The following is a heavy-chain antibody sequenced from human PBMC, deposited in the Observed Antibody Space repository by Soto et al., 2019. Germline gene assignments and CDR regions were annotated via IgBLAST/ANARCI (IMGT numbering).Heavy chain of an antibody. V-gene: IGHV3-30*18. D-gene: IGHD3-22*01. Sequence: QVQLVESGGGVVQPGRSLRLSCAASGFTFSTYGMHWVRQPPGKGLEWVAVISSDGKSEHYADPVKGRFSISRDNSKNSLSLQMNSLRVEDTAVYYCAKTITTYSGDIRGRGALVDYWGQGTLVTVSS. CDR2: ISSDGKSE. CDR1: GFTFSTYG. CDR3: AKTITTYSGDIRGRGALVDY. J-gene: IGHJ4*02.